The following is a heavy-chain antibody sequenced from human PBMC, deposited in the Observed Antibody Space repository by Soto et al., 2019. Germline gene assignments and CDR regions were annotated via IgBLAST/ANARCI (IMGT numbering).Heavy chain of an antibody. CDR2: IYWNDDK. CDR1: WFSLSTSGLA. J-gene: IGHJ4*02. D-gene: IGHD6-19*01. CDR3: AHRPSGWYLFDY. Sequence: QITLKESGPTLVRTTQTLTLTCTFSWFSLSTSGLAVGWIRHPPGKALEWLALIYWNDDKRYSPSLKARLTITKDTSKNQVVLTMTNMDPVDTATYYCAHRPSGWYLFDYWGQGTLVTVSS. V-gene: IGHV2-5*01.